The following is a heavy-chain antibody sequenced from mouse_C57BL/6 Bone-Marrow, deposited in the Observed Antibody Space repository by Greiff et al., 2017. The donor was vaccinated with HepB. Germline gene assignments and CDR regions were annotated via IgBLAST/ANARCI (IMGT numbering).Heavy chain of an antibody. J-gene: IGHJ2*01. D-gene: IGHD2-5*01. CDR1: GYTFTSYW. V-gene: IGHV1-55*01. Sequence: VQLQQPGAELVKPGASVKMSCKASGYTFTSYWITWVKQRPGQGLEWIGDIYPGSGSTNYNEKFKSKATLTVDTSSSTAYMQRSRLTSENSAVSYCARMRFGYSIYERYYFDYWGQGTTLTVSS. CDR2: IYPGSGST. CDR3: ARMRFGYSIYERYYFDY.